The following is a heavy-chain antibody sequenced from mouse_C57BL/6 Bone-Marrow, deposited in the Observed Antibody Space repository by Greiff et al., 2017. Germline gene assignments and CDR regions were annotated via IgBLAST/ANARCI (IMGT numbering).Heavy chain of an antibody. CDR2: IDPENGDT. V-gene: IGHV14-4*01. CDR3: TTRGYYCAIDY. D-gene: IGHD2-2*01. CDR1: GFNIKDDY. J-gene: IGHJ4*01. Sequence: EVQLQQSGAELVRPGASVKLSCTASGFNIKDDYMHWVKQRPEQGLEWIGWIDPENGDTEYASKFQGKATITADPSSNTAYLQLSSLTSEDTAVYYCTTRGYYCAIDYWGQGTSVTVSA.